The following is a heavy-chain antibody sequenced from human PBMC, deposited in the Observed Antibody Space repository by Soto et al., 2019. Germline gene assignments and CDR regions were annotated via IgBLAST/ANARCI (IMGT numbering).Heavy chain of an antibody. CDR1: GYTFTSYG. CDR2: ISAYNGNT. V-gene: IGHV1-18*01. D-gene: IGHD3-22*01. CDR3: ARDSQYYYDSSGNWFDP. J-gene: IGHJ5*02. Sequence: ASVKVSCKASGYTFTSYGISWVRQAPGQGLEWMGWISAYNGNTNYAQKLQGRVTMTTDTSTSTAYMELRSLRSGDTAVYYCARDSQYYYDSSGNWFDPWGQGTLVTVSS.